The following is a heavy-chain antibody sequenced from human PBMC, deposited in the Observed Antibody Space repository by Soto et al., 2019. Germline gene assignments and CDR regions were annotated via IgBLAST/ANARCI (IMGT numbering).Heavy chain of an antibody. J-gene: IGHJ4*02. CDR1: GGTFSSYT. D-gene: IGHD6-19*01. CDR3: ARDNMAVAGNFDY. CDR2: IIPILGIA. Sequence: QVQLVQSGAEVKKPGSSVKVSCKASGGTFSSYTISWVRQAPGQGLEWMGRIIPILGIANYAQKFQGRVTITADKSTSTGYLELSSLRSEDTAMYYCARDNMAVAGNFDYWAQGTLVTFSS. V-gene: IGHV1-69*08.